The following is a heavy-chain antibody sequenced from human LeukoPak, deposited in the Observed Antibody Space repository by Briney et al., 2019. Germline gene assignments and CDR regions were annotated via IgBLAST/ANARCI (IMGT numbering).Heavy chain of an antibody. D-gene: IGHD3-22*01. J-gene: IGHJ4*02. Sequence: ASVKVSCKASGYTFTSYGISWVRQAPGQGLEWMGWISAYNGNTNYAQKLQGRVTMTTDTSTSTAYMELRSLRSDDTAVYYCAREVYYDSSGYYYVWGSYFDYWGQGTLVTVSS. CDR1: GYTFTSYG. CDR2: ISAYNGNT. V-gene: IGHV1-18*01. CDR3: AREVYYDSSGYYYVWGSYFDY.